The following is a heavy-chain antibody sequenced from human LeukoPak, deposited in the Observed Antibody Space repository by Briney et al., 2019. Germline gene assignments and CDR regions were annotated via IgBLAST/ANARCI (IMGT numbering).Heavy chain of an antibody. V-gene: IGHV3-23*01. CDR1: GFTFSSYA. J-gene: IGHJ6*03. CDR3: ARDNNGQESYYYMDV. CDR2: ISGSGGST. Sequence: GGSLRLSCAASGFTFSSYAMSWVRQAPGKGLEWVSAISGSGGSTYYADSVKGRFTISRDNSKDTLYLQMNSLRAEDTAVYYCARDNNGQESYYYMDVWGKGTTVTVSS. D-gene: IGHD1/OR15-1a*01.